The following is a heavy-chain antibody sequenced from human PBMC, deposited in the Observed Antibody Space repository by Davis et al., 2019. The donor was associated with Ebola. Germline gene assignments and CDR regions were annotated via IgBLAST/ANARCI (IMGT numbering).Heavy chain of an antibody. D-gene: IGHD5-18*01. J-gene: IGHJ4*02. CDR3: ARVDTAMGKDY. CDR2: LGTSADT. V-gene: IGHV3-21*04. Sequence: GESLKISCAASGFIFSSYVMSWVRQAPGKGLEWVSTLGTSADTYYADSVKGRFTISRDNAKNSLYLQMNSLRAEDTAVYYCARVDTAMGKDYWGQGTLVTVSS. CDR1: GFIFSSYV.